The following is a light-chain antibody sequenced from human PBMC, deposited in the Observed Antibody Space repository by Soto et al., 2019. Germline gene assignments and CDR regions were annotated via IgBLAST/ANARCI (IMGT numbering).Light chain of an antibody. CDR3: QQYDTLPPGYT. CDR2: DAS. V-gene: IGKV1-33*01. CDR1: QDIRNY. Sequence: DVQMTQSPSSLSASVGDRVTITCQANQDIRNYLNWYQHKAGQAPKLLIYDASSLETGVPSGFSGSGSGTHFTLTIASLQPEDTATYYCQQYDTLPPGYTFGQGTKLQI. J-gene: IGKJ2*01.